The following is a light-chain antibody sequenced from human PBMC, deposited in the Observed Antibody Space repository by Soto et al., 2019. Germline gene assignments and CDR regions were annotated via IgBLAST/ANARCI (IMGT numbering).Light chain of an antibody. V-gene: IGLV2-14*01. Sequence: QSVLTQPASVSGSPGQSITISCTGTSSDVGGYNYVSWYQQHPGKAPKLMIYDVSNRPSGVSNRFSGSKSGNAASLTISGLQAEDADYYYCFSTTSSTLPLVFGAGTKLTVL. CDR3: FSTTSSTLPLV. J-gene: IGLJ1*01. CDR2: DVS. CDR1: SSDVGGYNY.